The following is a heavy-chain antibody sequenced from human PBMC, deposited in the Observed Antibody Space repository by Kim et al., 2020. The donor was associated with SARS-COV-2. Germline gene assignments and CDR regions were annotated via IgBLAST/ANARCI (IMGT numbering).Heavy chain of an antibody. V-gene: IGHV4-34*01. CDR2: INHSGST. J-gene: IGHJ4*02. D-gene: IGHD2-15*01. CDR3: ARGGYCSGGSCLFDY. Sequence: SETLSLTCAVYGGSFSGYYWSWIRQPPGKGLEWIGEINHSGSTNYNPSLKSRVTISVDTSKNQFSLKLSSVTAADTAVYYCARGGYCSGGSCLFDYWGQG. CDR1: GGSFSGYY.